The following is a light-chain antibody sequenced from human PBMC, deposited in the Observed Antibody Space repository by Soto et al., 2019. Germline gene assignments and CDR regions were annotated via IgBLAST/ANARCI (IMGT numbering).Light chain of an antibody. Sequence: EIVMTQSPATLSVSPGERATLSCRASQSVSSNLAWYQQKPGQVPRLLIYGASTRATGIPARFSGSGSGTEFTLTISSLQSDDFATYYCQHYNEYSRAFGQGTKVDIK. V-gene: IGKV3-15*01. CDR3: QHYNEYSRA. J-gene: IGKJ1*01. CDR2: GAS. CDR1: QSVSSN.